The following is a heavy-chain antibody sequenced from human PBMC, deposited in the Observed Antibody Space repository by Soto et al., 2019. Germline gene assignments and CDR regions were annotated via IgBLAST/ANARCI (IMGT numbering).Heavy chain of an antibody. J-gene: IGHJ4*02. Sequence: PSETLSLTCTVSGGSISSGRYYWNWIRQHPGKGLEWIGYIYHSGNTYYNPSLKSRSSISLDTSKNQFSLKLDSVTVADTAVYYSSRIDKSFLEWLLTDSWGQGTLVTVSS. CDR1: GGSISSGRYY. CDR3: SRIDKSFLEWLLTDS. CDR2: IYHSGNT. V-gene: IGHV4-31*03. D-gene: IGHD3-3*01.